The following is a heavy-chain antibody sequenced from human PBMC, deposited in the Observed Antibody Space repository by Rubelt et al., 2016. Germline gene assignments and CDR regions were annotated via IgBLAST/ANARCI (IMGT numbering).Heavy chain of an antibody. V-gene: IGHV7-4-1*02. CDR3: ARVLVSGYDIGY. CDR2: ITTNTGNP. CDR1: SFA. J-gene: IGHJ4*02. D-gene: IGHD5-12*01. Sequence: SFAINWVRQAPGQGLEWMGWITTNTGNPTYAQGFIGRFVFSLDTSVSTAYLQISSLKAEDTAVYYCARVLVSGYDIGYWGQGTLVTVSS.